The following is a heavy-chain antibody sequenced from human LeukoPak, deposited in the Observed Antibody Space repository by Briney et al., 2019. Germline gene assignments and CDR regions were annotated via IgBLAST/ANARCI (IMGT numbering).Heavy chain of an antibody. J-gene: IGHJ4*02. CDR2: IYYSGST. V-gene: IGHV4-59*01. Sequence: KPSETLSLTCTVSGGSISSSYWSWIRQRPGKRLEWIEYIYYSGSTNYNPSLKSRVTISVDTSKNQFSLKLSSVTAADTAVYYCARGAHYYDTSGYLMPLNYWGQGTLVTVSS. CDR1: GGSISSSY. CDR3: ARGAHYYDTSGYLMPLNY. D-gene: IGHD3-22*01.